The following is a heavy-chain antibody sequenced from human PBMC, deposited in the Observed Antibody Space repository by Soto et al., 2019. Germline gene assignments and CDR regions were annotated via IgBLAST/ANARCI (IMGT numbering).Heavy chain of an antibody. CDR2: IYPGDSDT. Sequence: PGESLKISCKGSGYSFTSYWIGWVRQMPGKGLEWMGIIYPGDSDTRYSPSFQGQVTISADKSISTAYLQWSSPKASDTAMYYCARSYSSGFYYYYGMDVWGQGTTVTVSS. J-gene: IGHJ6*02. CDR3: ARSYSSGFYYYYGMDV. V-gene: IGHV5-51*01. CDR1: GYSFTSYW. D-gene: IGHD6-19*01.